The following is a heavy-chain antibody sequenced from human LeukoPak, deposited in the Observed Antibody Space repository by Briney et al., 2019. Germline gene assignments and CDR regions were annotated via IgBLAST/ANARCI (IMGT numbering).Heavy chain of an antibody. D-gene: IGHD3-10*01. Sequence: SETLSLTCTVSGGSTSSSSYYWGWIRQLPGKGLEWIGSIYYSGSTYYNPSLKNRFTISVDTSKNQFSLKLSSVTAADTAVYYCRGEAPYCYGSGSYYLDYWGQGTLVTVSS. J-gene: IGHJ4*02. V-gene: IGHV4-39*01. CDR3: RGEAPYCYGSGSYYLDY. CDR2: IYYSGST. CDR1: GGSTSSSSYY.